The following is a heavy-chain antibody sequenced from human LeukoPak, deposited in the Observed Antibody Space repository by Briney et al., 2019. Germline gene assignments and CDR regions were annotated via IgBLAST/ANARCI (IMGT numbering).Heavy chain of an antibody. Sequence: GGSLRLSCAASGFTFSDYYMSWIRQAPGKGLEWVSYISSSGSTIYYADSVKGRFTISRDNAKNSLYLQMNSLRAVDTAVYYCARAVAVNGYYFDYWGQGTLVTVSS. CDR2: ISSSGSTI. D-gene: IGHD6-19*01. CDR3: ARAVAVNGYYFDY. V-gene: IGHV3-11*01. J-gene: IGHJ4*02. CDR1: GFTFSDYY.